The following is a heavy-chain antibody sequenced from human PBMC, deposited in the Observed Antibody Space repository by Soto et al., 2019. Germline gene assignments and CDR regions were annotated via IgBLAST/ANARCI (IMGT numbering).Heavy chain of an antibody. D-gene: IGHD3-16*01. Sequence: SETLSLTCTVSGDSVRNQYWSWIRRPPGRGLEWIGYIYRSGSTKYNPSLKSRLTISVDTSKNQFSLKLSSVTAADTAVYYCARTLDYGHMDVWGKGTTVNVSS. CDR1: GDSVRNQY. CDR3: ARTLDYGHMDV. J-gene: IGHJ6*03. V-gene: IGHV4-4*09. CDR2: IYRSGST.